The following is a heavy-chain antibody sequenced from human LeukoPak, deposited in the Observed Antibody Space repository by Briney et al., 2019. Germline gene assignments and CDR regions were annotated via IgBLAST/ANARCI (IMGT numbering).Heavy chain of an antibody. Sequence: GGSLRLSCAASGFTFSSYSMNWVRQAPGKGLEWVSYISSSSSTVYYADSVKGRFTISRDNAKNSLYLQMNSLRAEDTAVYYCARPYYYGSGSYCFDYWGQGTLVTVSS. J-gene: IGHJ4*02. CDR2: ISSSSSTV. V-gene: IGHV3-48*04. CDR3: ARPYYYGSGSYCFDY. CDR1: GFTFSSYS. D-gene: IGHD3-10*01.